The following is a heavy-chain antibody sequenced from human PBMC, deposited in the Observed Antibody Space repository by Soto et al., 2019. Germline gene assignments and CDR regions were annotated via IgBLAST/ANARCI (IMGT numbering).Heavy chain of an antibody. CDR1: GYTFSAYW. CDR3: ARQYVSVPTIPMLSYDF. CDR2: IFPSDSDT. D-gene: IGHD5-12*01. V-gene: IGHV5-51*01. Sequence: PGESLKISCDGSGYTFSAYWIALVLQMPGKGLEWMGLIFPSDSDTRYSPSFQGQVTISVDKSISTAYLQWSSPKASDTAIYYCARQYVSVPTIPMLSYDFWGQGTLVTVSS. J-gene: IGHJ4*02.